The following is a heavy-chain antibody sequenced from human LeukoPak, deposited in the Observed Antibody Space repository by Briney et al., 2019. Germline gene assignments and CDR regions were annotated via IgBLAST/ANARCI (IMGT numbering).Heavy chain of an antibody. CDR3: ARDQRPSITIFYPMGMDV. CDR1: GYTFTSYY. J-gene: IGHJ6*04. CDR2: INPSGGST. V-gene: IGHV1-46*01. Sequence: ASVKVSCKASGYTFTSYYMHWVRQAPGQGLEWMGIINPSGGSTSYAQKFQGRVTMTRDMSTSTVYMELSSLRSEDTAVYYCARDQRPSITIFYPMGMDVWGKGTTVTVSS. D-gene: IGHD3-9*01.